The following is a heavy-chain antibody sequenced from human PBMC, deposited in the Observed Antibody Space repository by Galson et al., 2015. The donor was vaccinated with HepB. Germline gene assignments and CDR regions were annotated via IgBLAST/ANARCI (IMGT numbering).Heavy chain of an antibody. V-gene: IGHV3-53*01. D-gene: IGHD6-13*01. CDR1: GFTVNVTY. Sequence: SLRLSCAASGFTVNVTYMSWVRQAPGKGLEWVSLIYSGGDTYYANSVKGRFTISRDESKNTLYLQMNTLRAEDTALYYCARGYSVSWYSGLGYWGQGTLVTVSS. CDR2: IYSGGDT. CDR3: ARGYSVSWYSGLGY. J-gene: IGHJ4*02.